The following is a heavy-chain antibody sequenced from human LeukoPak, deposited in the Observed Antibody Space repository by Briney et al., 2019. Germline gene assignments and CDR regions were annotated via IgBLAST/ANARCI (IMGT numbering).Heavy chain of an antibody. Sequence: TGGSLRLSCAASGFTFSISAMSWVRQAPGKGLEWASGISDSGGSTYYADSVKGRFTISRDNSKNTLYLQMNSLIAEDTAVYYCAKSGYNRFDYWGQGTRVTVSS. CDR1: GFTFSISA. D-gene: IGHD5-24*01. V-gene: IGHV3-23*01. J-gene: IGHJ4*02. CDR2: ISDSGGST. CDR3: AKSGYNRFDY.